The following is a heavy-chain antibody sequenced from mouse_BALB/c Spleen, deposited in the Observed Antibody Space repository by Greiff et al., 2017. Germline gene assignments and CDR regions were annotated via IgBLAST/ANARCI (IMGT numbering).Heavy chain of an antibody. CDR3: ARRGYYYGAMDY. CDR1: GYSFTGYF. CDR2: INPYNGDT. J-gene: IGHJ4*01. Sequence: EVQLQQSGPELVKPGASVKISCKASGYSFTGYFMNWVMQSHGKSLEWIGRINPYNGDTFYNQKFKGKATLTVDKSSSTAHMELRSLASEDSAVYYCARRGYYYGAMDYWGQGTSVTVSS. V-gene: IGHV1-20*02. D-gene: IGHD1-1*01.